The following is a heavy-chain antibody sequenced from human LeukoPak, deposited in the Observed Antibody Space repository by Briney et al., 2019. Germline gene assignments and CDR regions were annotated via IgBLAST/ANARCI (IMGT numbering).Heavy chain of an antibody. V-gene: IGHV1-46*01. CDR3: ARDLVTMIVDYYGMDV. CDR2: INPSGGST. Sequence: ASVKVSCKASGYTFTSYYMHWVRQAPGQALEWMGIINPSGGSTSYAQKFQGRVTMTRDTSTSTVYMELSSLRSEDTAVYYCARDLVTMIVDYYGMDVWGQGTTVTVPS. CDR1: GYTFTSYY. J-gene: IGHJ6*02. D-gene: IGHD3-22*01.